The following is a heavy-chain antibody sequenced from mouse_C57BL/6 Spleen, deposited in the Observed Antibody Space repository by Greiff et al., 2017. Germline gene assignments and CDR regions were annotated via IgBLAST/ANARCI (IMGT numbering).Heavy chain of an antibody. J-gene: IGHJ2*01. CDR3: ARGDYGYDE. V-gene: IGHV1-54*01. D-gene: IGHD2-2*01. CDR2: INPGSGGT. CDR1: GYAFTNYL. Sequence: QVQLQQSGAELVRPGTSVKVSCKASGYAFTNYLIEWVKQRPGQGLEWIGVINPGSGGTNYNEKFKGKATLTADKSSSTAYMQLSSLTSEDSAVYFCARGDYGYDEWGQGTTLTVSS.